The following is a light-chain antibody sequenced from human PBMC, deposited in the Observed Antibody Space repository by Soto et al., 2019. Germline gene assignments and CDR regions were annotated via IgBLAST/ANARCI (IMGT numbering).Light chain of an antibody. J-gene: IGKJ4*01. Sequence: DIQMTQSPASLSASVGDRVTITCRASQSISKYLHWYQQQPGRAPKLLIYAASTLQSGVSSRFSGSGSGTDFTLTISSLQPEDVATYYCQQSYSAPPALTFGGGTKVEIK. CDR1: QSISKY. V-gene: IGKV1-39*01. CDR3: QQSYSAPPALT. CDR2: AAS.